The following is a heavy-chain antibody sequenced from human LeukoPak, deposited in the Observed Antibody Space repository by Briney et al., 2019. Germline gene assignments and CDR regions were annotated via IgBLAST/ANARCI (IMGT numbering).Heavy chain of an antibody. Sequence: GGSLRLSCAASGFTFTTYWMSWVRQAPGKGLEWVGRIKSKTDGGTTDYAAPVKGRFTISRDDSKNTLYLQMNSLKTEDTAVYYCTAHPYCSGGSCYSDYYYYYMDVWGKGTTVTVSS. CDR3: TAHPYCSGGSCYSDYYYYYMDV. J-gene: IGHJ6*03. CDR2: IKSKTDGGTT. D-gene: IGHD2-15*01. CDR1: GFTFTTYW. V-gene: IGHV3-15*01.